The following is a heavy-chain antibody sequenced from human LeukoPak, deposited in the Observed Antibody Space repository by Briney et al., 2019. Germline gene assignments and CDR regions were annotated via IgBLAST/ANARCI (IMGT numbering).Heavy chain of an antibody. V-gene: IGHV3-21*01. D-gene: IGHD2-8*01. Sequence: GGSLRPSCAASGFTFSSYSMNWVRQAPGKGLEWVSSISSSSSYIYYADSVKGRFTISRDNAKNSLYLQMNSLRAEDTAVYYCARESTEIVLMVYAEEEGFDYWGQGTLVTVSS. CDR2: ISSSSSYI. CDR1: GFTFSSYS. CDR3: ARESTEIVLMVYAEEEGFDY. J-gene: IGHJ4*02.